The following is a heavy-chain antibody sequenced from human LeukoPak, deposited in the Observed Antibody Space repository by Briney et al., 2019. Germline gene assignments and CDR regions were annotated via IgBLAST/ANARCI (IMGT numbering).Heavy chain of an antibody. D-gene: IGHD5-24*01. CDR3: ARDRERYGSYFDL. CDR2: INPNSGST. Sequence: ASEKGSCKTSGYTFNGYYMHWVRQAPGQGLEWMGWINPNSGSTNYAQKFQGRVTMTRDTSISTAYMELNRLRSDDTAVYYCARDRERYGSYFDLWGRGTLVTVSS. V-gene: IGHV1-2*02. CDR1: GYTFNGYY. J-gene: IGHJ2*01.